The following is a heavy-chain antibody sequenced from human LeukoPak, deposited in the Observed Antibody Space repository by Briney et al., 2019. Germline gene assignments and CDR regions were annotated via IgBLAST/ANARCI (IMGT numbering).Heavy chain of an antibody. J-gene: IGHJ4*02. D-gene: IGHD2-2*01. CDR1: GFTFSSYG. CDR2: IRYDGSNK. CDR3: AKDGGNGSSTSCYSYYFDY. Sequence: GGSLRLSCAASGFTFSSYGMHWVRQAPGKGLEWVAFIRYDGSNKYYADSVKGRFTISRDNSKNTLYLQMNSLRAEDTAVYYCAKDGGNGSSTSCYSYYFDYWGQGTLVTVSS. V-gene: IGHV3-30*02.